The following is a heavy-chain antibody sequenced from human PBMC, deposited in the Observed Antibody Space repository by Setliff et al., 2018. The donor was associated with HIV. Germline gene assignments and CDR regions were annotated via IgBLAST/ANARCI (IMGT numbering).Heavy chain of an antibody. Sequence: ASVKVSCKASGYTFTEYYIHWVRQAPGQGLEWMGWIYPNTGGTNYAQTFQDRVTMTRDTSITTAYMELSRLSSDDTAVYYCARADYGDHLDYWGQGILVTVSS. CDR2: IYPNTGGT. J-gene: IGHJ4*02. D-gene: IGHD4-17*01. CDR3: ARADYGDHLDY. CDR1: GYTFTEYY. V-gene: IGHV1-2*02.